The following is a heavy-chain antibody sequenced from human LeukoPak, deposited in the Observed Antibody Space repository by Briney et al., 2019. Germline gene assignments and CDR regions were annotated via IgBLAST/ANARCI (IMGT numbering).Heavy chain of an antibody. J-gene: IGHJ6*02. CDR1: GFTFSSYS. CDR3: ARDCDCSSTSCYASYYYYYGMDV. CDR2: ISSSSSYI. D-gene: IGHD2-2*01. Sequence: GGSLRLSCAASGFTFSSYSMNWVRQAPGKGLEWVSSISSSSSYIYYADSVKGRFTISRDNAKNSLYLQMNSLRAEDTAVYCCARDCDCSSTSCYASYYYYYGMDVWGQGTTVTVSS. V-gene: IGHV3-21*01.